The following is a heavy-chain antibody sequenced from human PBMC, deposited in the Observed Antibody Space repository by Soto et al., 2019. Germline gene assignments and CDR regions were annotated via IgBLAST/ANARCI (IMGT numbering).Heavy chain of an antibody. V-gene: IGHV1-18*01. CDR1: GYTFSNYG. CDR2: ISLYSDGT. D-gene: IGHD2-2*01. CDR3: ARVVPGAEAWFGP. J-gene: IGHJ5*02. Sequence: QVQLVQSGGEVKRPAASVKVSCKTSGYTFSNYGITWVRHAPGQPLEWLGWISLYSDGTNYAQKFQGRVSMTTDTSTTTAYMELRSLRSDDTAVYYCARVVPGAEAWFGPWGQGTLVTVSS.